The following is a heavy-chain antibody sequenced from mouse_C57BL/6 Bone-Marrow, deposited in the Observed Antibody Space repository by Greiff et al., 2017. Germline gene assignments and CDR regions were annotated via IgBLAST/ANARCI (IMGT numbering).Heavy chain of an antibody. CDR1: GYTFTSYW. J-gene: IGHJ4*01. Sequence: VQLQQPGTELVKPGASVKLSCKASGYTFTSYWMHWVKQRPGPGLEWIGNINPSNGGTNYNEKFKSKATLTVDKYSSTAYPQLSILTSADSAVYYCARDGYDARDYWGQGTSVTVSS. CDR3: ARDGYDARDY. CDR2: INPSNGGT. V-gene: IGHV1-53*01. D-gene: IGHD2-3*01.